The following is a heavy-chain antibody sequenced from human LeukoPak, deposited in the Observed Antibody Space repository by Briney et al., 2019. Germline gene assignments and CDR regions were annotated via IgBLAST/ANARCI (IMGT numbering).Heavy chain of an antibody. D-gene: IGHD5-12*01. CDR1: GGTFSSYA. J-gene: IGHJ4*02. Sequence: GASVKVSCRAPGGTFSSYAISWVRQAPGQGLEWMGGIIPIFGTVNYAQKFQGRVTITTDESTSTAYMELSSLRSEDTAVYYCSIGRGSYHFDYWGQGTLVTVSS. CDR3: SIGRGSYHFDY. V-gene: IGHV1-69*05. CDR2: IIPIFGTV.